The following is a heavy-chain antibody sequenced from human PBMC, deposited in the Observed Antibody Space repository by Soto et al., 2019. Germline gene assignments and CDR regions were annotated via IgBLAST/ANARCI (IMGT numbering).Heavy chain of an antibody. CDR2: MNPNSDNT. J-gene: IGHJ1*01. V-gene: IGHV1-8*01. D-gene: IGHD5-12*01. Sequence: ASVKVSCKASGYSFTSNDINWVRQATLQGLEWMVCMNPNSDNTGYAQKFQGRLTMTRSTSTNTACMGLNSLTSEDTAVYFCARARISGYSDYEPLGRLEHWGKGTMLTVSS. CDR3: ARARISGYSDYEPLGRLEH. CDR1: GYSFTSND.